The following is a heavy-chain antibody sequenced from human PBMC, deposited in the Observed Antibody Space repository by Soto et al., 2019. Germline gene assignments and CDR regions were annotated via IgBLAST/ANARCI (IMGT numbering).Heavy chain of an antibody. V-gene: IGHV3-23*01. CDR1: GLTFTKYA. Sequence: EVQLLESGGGLVQPGGSLRLSCAVSGLTFTKYAMSWVRQAPGKGLEWVSAISGSGSATHYADSVKGRFTISRDNFKNTVSLQMNSLRVEDTPIYFCAKRSGFDSGLFDYWGQGTLVTVSS. CDR2: ISGSGSAT. CDR3: AKRSGFDSGLFDY. J-gene: IGHJ4*02. D-gene: IGHD5-12*01.